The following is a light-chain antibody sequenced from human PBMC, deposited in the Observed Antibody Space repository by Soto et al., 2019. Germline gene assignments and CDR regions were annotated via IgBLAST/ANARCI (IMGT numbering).Light chain of an antibody. CDR2: GNS. Sequence: QSVLTQPPSVSGAPGQRVTISCTGSSSNIGAGYDVHWYQQLPGTAPKLLIYGNSNRPSGVPDRFSGSKSGTSASLAITGLQAEDEADYYSQSYDSSVSKVVFGGGTKLTV. CDR3: QSYDSSVSKVV. V-gene: IGLV1-40*01. J-gene: IGLJ2*01. CDR1: SSNIGAGYD.